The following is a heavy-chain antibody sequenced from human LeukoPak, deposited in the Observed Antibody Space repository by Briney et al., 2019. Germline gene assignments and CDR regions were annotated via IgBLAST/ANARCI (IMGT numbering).Heavy chain of an antibody. CDR1: GFTFSSYG. V-gene: IGHV3-33*01. J-gene: IGHJ4*02. CDR2: IWYDGSNK. D-gene: IGHD3-22*01. CDR3: ARDRHDHDSSGSCDY. Sequence: GGSLRLSCAASGFTFSSYGMHWVRQAPGKGLEWVAVIWYDGSNKYYADSVKGRFTISRDNSKNTLYLQMNSLGAEDTAVYYCARDRHDHDSSGSCDYWGQGTLVTVSS.